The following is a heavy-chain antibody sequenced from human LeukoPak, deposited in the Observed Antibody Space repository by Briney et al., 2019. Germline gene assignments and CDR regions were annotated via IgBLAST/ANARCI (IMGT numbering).Heavy chain of an antibody. V-gene: IGHV3-23*01. CDR1: GFTFSSYA. J-gene: IGHJ6*03. CDR3: AKGPSYYYDSSGHYRDYYYYYMDV. Sequence: PGGSLRLSCAASGFTFSSYAMSWVRQAPGRGLEWVSAISGSGDSTYYADSVKGRVTISRDNPKNTLYLQMNSLRAEDTAVYYCAKGPSYYYDSSGHYRDYYYYYMDVWGKGTTVTVSS. D-gene: IGHD3-22*01. CDR2: ISGSGDST.